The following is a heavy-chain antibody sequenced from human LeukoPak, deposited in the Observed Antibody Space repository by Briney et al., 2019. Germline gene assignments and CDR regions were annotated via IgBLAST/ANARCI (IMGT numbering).Heavy chain of an antibody. CDR1: GGPFSGYY. CDR3: AREVRQQLGSSTLYYYYYMDV. J-gene: IGHJ6*03. CDR2: INHSGST. D-gene: IGHD6-13*01. V-gene: IGHV4-34*01. Sequence: SETLSLTCAVYGGPFSGYYWSWIRQPPGKGLEWIGEINHSGSTNYNPSLKSRVTISVDTSKNQFSLKLSSVTAADTAVYYCAREVRQQLGSSTLYYYYYMDVWGKGTTVTVSS.